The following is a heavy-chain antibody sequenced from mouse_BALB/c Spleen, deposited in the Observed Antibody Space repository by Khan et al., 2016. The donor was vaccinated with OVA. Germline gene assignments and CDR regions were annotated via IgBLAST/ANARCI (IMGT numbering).Heavy chain of an antibody. V-gene: IGHV1S132*01. CDR2: IFPGTGTT. J-gene: IGHJ3*01. D-gene: IGHD2-1*01. Sequence: QVQLKEPGAELVKPGASVKLSCKTSGYTFTSYWIQWVKQRPGQGLGWIGEIFPGTGTTYYNEIFKGKATLTIDTSSTTAYMQLSSLTSEDSAVYLCARGDFGNYEFAYWGQGTLVTVSA. CDR1: GYTFTSYW. CDR3: ARGDFGNYEFAY.